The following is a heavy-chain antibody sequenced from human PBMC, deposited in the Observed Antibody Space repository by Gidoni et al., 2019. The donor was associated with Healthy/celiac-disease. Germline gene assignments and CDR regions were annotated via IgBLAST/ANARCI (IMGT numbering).Heavy chain of an antibody. J-gene: IGHJ4*02. CDR3: ARGAHSSSWVVLGDFDY. D-gene: IGHD6-13*01. CDR2: ISAYNGNT. V-gene: IGHV1-18*04. CDR1: GYTFTSYG. Sequence: QVQLVQSGAEVQKPGASVKVSCKASGYTFTSYGISWVRQAPGQGLEWMGGISAYNGNTNYAQKLQGRVTMTTDTSTSTAYMELRSLRSDDTAVYYCARGAHSSSWVVLGDFDYWGQGTLVTVSS.